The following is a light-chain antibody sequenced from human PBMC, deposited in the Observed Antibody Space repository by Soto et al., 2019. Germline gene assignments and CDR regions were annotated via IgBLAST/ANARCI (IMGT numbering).Light chain of an antibody. J-gene: IGKJ1*01. Sequence: EIVLTQSPATLSLSPGERATLSCRASQSVSSYLAWYQQKPGQAPRLLIYDASNRAAGIPSRFSGSGSGTDSTLTISSLEPEDFAVYYCQQRGNWPPWTFGQGTKVDIK. CDR3: QQRGNWPPWT. CDR2: DAS. V-gene: IGKV3-11*01. CDR1: QSVSSY.